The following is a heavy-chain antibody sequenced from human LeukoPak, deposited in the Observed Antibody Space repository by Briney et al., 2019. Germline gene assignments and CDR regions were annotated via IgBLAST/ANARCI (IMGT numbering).Heavy chain of an antibody. CDR2: LHYSGST. V-gene: IGHV4-59*01. D-gene: IGHD3-10*01. CDR3: ARQIYGSDYFDY. CDR1: GGSISSYY. J-gene: IGHJ4*02. Sequence: SETLSPTCTVSGGSISSYYWSWIRQPPGKGLEWLGYLHYSGSTNYNPSLKSRVTISVDTSKNQFSLILTSVTAADTAVYYCARQIYGSDYFDYWGQGTLVTVSS.